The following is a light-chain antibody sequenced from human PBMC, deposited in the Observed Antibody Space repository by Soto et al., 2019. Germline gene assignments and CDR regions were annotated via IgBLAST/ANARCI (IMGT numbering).Light chain of an antibody. V-gene: IGKV3-20*01. Sequence: EIVITQSPATLSVSPGERATLSCRASQSVRNDYLAWYQQKPGQAPRVFIYGASTRATGIPDRFSGSGSGADFTLTISRLEPEDFAVYYCHQYGSSPTFGQGTKVDIK. CDR1: QSVRNDY. CDR2: GAS. CDR3: HQYGSSPT. J-gene: IGKJ1*01.